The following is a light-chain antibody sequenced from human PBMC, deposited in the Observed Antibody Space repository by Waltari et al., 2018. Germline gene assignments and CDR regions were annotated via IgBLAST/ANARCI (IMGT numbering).Light chain of an antibody. V-gene: IGLV3-19*01. J-gene: IGLJ1*01. CDR1: GLRTFY. CDR3: NTRDISGDHLV. CDR2: DEN. Sequence: SSEMTQEPAVSVALGQTVRITCQGGGLRTFYANWYQQKPGQAPLLFIYDENNRPARTPDRFSGSRSGNTASLTISGAQAEDEADYYCNTRDISGDHLVFGSGTKVTVL.